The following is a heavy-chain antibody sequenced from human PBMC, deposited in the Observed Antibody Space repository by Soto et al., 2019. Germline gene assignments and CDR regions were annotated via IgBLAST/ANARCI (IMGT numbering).Heavy chain of an antibody. Sequence: QVQLVESGGGVVQPGGSLTLSCAVSGFTFSNYCMHWVRQAPGKGLEWVTIISYDGNTKFAADSVKGRFTASRDNSKNTLYLQMNSLRPEDTAVYYCAKKGASGSTVCLPEYWGQGTLVTVSS. CDR1: GFTFSNYC. V-gene: IGHV3-30*18. CDR2: ISYDGNTK. CDR3: AKKGASGSTVCLPEY. J-gene: IGHJ4*02. D-gene: IGHD4-17*01.